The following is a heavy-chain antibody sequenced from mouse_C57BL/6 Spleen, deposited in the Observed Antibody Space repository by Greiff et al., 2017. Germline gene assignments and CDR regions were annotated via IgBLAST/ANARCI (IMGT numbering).Heavy chain of an antibody. D-gene: IGHD4-1*01. J-gene: IGHJ2*01. CDR1: GYAFSSSW. Sequence: LQESGPELVKPGASVKISCKASGYAFSSSWMNWVKQRPGKGLEWIGRIYPGDGDTNYNGKFKGKATLTADKSSSTAYMQLSSLTSEDSAVYFCSTGTPGGYWGQGTTLTVSS. CDR2: IYPGDGDT. V-gene: IGHV1-82*01. CDR3: STGTPGGY.